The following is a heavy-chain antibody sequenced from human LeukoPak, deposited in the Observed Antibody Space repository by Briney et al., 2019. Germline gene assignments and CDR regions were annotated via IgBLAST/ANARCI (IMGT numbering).Heavy chain of an antibody. V-gene: IGHV3-21*01. D-gene: IGHD2-21*02. CDR3: ARERDMTSPRAFGY. Sequence: GGSLRLSCAASGFTFSSYSMNWVRQAPGKGLEWVSSISSYSSYIYYADSVKGRFTISRDNAKNSLYLQMNSLRAEDTAVYYCARERDMTSPRAFGYWGQGTLVTVSS. J-gene: IGHJ4*02. CDR2: ISSYSSYI. CDR1: GFTFSSYS.